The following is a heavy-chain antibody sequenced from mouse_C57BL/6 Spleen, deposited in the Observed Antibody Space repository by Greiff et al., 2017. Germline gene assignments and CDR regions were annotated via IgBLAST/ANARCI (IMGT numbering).Heavy chain of an antibody. Sequence: VQLQQSGPVLVKPGASVKMSCKASGYTFTDYYMNWVKQSHGKSLEWIGVINPYNGGTSYNQKFKGKATLTVDKSSSTAYMELNSLTSEDSAVXYCARRRGDDYAMDYWGQGTSVTVSS. CDR3: ARRRGDDYAMDY. V-gene: IGHV1-19*01. J-gene: IGHJ4*01. CDR2: INPYNGGT. CDR1: GYTFTDYY. D-gene: IGHD3-3*01.